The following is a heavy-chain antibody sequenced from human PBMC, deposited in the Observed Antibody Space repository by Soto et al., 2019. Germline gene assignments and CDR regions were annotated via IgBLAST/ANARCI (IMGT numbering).Heavy chain of an antibody. Sequence: QVQLQQWGAGLLKPSETLSLTCAVYGGSFSPYFWSWILQPPGKGLEWIGEINHSGSTNYNPYLTRRDTLSVETSKHQVSLNLTSVTAADTAVYYCARLASGWHYYYFDFWGRGTPVTVSS. CDR3: ARLASGWHYYYFDF. J-gene: IGHJ2*01. CDR2: INHSGST. CDR1: GGSFSPYF. V-gene: IGHV4-34*01. D-gene: IGHD6-19*01.